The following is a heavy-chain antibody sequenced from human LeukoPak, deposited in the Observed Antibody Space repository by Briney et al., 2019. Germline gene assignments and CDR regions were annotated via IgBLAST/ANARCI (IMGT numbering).Heavy chain of an antibody. CDR1: GGSISSYY. CDR2: IYYSGST. V-gene: IGHV4-59*08. Sequence: PSETLSLTCTVSGGSISSYYWSWIRQPPGKGLEWIGYIYYSGSTNYNPSLKSRVTISVDTSKSQFSLKLSSVTAADTAVYYCARGRAKSVGATAHYYMDVWGKGTTVTVSS. D-gene: IGHD1-26*01. CDR3: ARGRAKSVGATAHYYMDV. J-gene: IGHJ6*03.